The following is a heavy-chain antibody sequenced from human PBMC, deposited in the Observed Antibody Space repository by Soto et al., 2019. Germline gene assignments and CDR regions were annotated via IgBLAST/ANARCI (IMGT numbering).Heavy chain of an antibody. V-gene: IGHV1-8*01. J-gene: IGHJ4*02. Sequence: ASLKVSCKASGYTFTSYDINWVRQATGQGLEWMGWMNTNSGNTGYAQKFQGRVTMTRNTSISTAYMELSSLRSEDTAVYYCARGGVFFFAAPTNPFDYWGQGTLVTVS. CDR1: GYTFTSYD. D-gene: IGHD3-10*01. CDR3: ARGGVFFFAAPTNPFDY. CDR2: MNTNSGNT.